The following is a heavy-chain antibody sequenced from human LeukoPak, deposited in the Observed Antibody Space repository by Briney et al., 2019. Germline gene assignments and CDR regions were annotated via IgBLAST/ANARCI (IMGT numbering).Heavy chain of an antibody. CDR1: GGPISTHY. D-gene: IGHD3-10*01. V-gene: IGHV4-59*11. Sequence: SETLSLICIVSGGPISTHYWSWSRQPPGEGLEWIGYNDYSGSTNYNPSLKSRVTISVDTSKNQFSLKLSSVTAADTAVYYCARGMVRGVINPFDYWGQGTLVTVSS. J-gene: IGHJ4*02. CDR2: NDYSGST. CDR3: ARGMVRGVINPFDY.